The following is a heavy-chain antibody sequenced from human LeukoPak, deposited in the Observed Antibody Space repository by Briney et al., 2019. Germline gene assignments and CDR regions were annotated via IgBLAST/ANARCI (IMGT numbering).Heavy chain of an antibody. CDR1: GFTFSSYA. CDR2: ISYDGSNK. D-gene: IGHD6-19*01. CDR3: VRDILKIAVAGRYYYYGMDV. Sequence: GRSLRLSCAASGFTFSSYAMHWVRQAPGKGLEWVAVISYDGSNKYYADSVKGRFTISRDNSKNTLYLQMNSLRAEDTAVYYCVRDILKIAVAGRYYYYGMDVWGQGTTVTVSS. J-gene: IGHJ6*02. V-gene: IGHV3-30*04.